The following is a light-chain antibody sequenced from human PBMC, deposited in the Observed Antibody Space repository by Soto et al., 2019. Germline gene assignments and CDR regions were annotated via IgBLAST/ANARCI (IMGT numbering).Light chain of an antibody. CDR3: AAWDDSLNGPV. J-gene: IGLJ3*02. CDR2: SNN. CDR1: SSNIGSNT. Sequence: QSVLTQPPSASGTPGQRVTICCSGSSSNIGSNTVNWYQQLPGTAPKLLIYSNNQRPSGVPDRFSGSKSGTSASLAISGLQSEDEADYNCAAWDDSLNGPVFGGGTKLTVL. V-gene: IGLV1-44*01.